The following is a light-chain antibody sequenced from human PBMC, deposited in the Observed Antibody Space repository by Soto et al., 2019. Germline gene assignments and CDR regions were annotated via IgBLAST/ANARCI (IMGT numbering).Light chain of an antibody. CDR1: QSVSSN. CDR2: GAS. CDR3: QRYNSYSEA. V-gene: IGKV3-15*01. Sequence: EIVMTQSPATLSVSPGERATLSCRASQSVSSNLAWYQQKPGQAPRLLIYGASTRATGIRARFSGSGSGTEFTLTISSLQPDDFATYYCQRYNSYSEAFGQWTKVELK. J-gene: IGKJ1*01.